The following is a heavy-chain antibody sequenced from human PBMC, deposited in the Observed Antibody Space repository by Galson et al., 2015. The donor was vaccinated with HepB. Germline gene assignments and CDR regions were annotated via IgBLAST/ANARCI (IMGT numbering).Heavy chain of an antibody. CDR2: ISYDGSDK. CDR1: GFTFSSYG. J-gene: IGHJ4*02. D-gene: IGHD3-3*01. CDR3: AKGGGVYSGFWSGRAY. Sequence: SLRLSCAASGFTFSSYGMHWVRQAPGKGLEWVAVISYDGSDKYYADSVKGRFTISRDNSKNTLYLQMNSLRAEDTAVYYCAKGGGVYSGFWSGRAYWGQGTLVTVSS. V-gene: IGHV3-30*18.